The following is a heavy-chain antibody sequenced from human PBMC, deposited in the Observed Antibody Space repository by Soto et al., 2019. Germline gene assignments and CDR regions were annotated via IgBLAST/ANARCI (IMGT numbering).Heavy chain of an antibody. Sequence: SETLSLTCTVSGGSISSYYWSWIRQPPGKGLEWIGYIYYSGSTNYNPSLKSRVTISVDTSKNQFSLKLSSVTAADTAVYYCARNYEFDYWGQGTLVTVSS. CDR2: IYYSGST. J-gene: IGHJ4*02. V-gene: IGHV4-59*08. CDR1: GGSISSYY. D-gene: IGHD3-16*01. CDR3: ARNYEFDY.